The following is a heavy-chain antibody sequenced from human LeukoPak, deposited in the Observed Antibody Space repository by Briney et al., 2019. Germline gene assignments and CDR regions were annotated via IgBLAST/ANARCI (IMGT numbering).Heavy chain of an antibody. Sequence: PGGSLRLSCAASGFTLSTYSMNWVRQAPGKGLEWVSSISSSGSYMYYVDSVKGRFTISRDNVKNSLYLQMNSLRAEDTAVYYCARGGVGLIIIPGWEYDYYGMDVWGQGTTVTVSS. D-gene: IGHD3/OR15-3a*01. CDR1: GFTLSTYS. CDR2: ISSSGSYM. V-gene: IGHV3-21*01. J-gene: IGHJ6*02. CDR3: ARGGVGLIIIPGWEYDYYGMDV.